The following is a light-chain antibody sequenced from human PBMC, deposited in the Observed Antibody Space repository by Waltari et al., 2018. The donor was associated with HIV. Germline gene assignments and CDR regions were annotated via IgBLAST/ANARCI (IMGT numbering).Light chain of an antibody. CDR2: DVT. V-gene: IGLV2-14*03. Sequence: QSALTQPASVSGSLGQSITFSCTGTSSDIGGYDYVSWYQQHPGEAPKIIIYDVTNRPSGISERFSGSKSGDTASLTISGLQVEDEADYYCTSFTTTTAWVFGGGTKLTVL. CDR3: TSFTTTTAWV. J-gene: IGLJ3*02. CDR1: SSDIGGYDY.